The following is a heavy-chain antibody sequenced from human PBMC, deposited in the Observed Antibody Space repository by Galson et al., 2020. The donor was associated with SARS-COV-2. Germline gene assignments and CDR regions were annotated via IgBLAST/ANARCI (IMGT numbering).Heavy chain of an antibody. J-gene: IGHJ6*03. CDR1: GGSLSGYY. D-gene: IGHD3-3*01. CDR2: INRGGST. CDR3: ARGTTDPFWGGLNPFYFYYMDV. V-gene: IGHV4-34*01. Sequence: SETLSLTCAVYGGSLSGYYWIWIRQSPGKGLEWIGEINRGGSTSYNPSLKSRGTISADTSKNQFSLKLNSVTAADTAVYFCARGTTDPFWGGLNPFYFYYMDVWGEGTTVTVSS.